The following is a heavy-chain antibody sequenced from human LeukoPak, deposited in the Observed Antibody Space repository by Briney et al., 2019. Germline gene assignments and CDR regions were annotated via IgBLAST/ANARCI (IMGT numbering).Heavy chain of an antibody. V-gene: IGHV3-33*01. CDR2: IWDDANNK. D-gene: IGHD3-10*01. Sequence: HPGRSLRLSCAASGLTFSSYAMHWVRQAPGKGLEWVAVIWDDANNKYYADSVKGRFTISRDNSKNTLYLQMNSLGVEDTAVYYCARDPLSCGSGVDYWGQGTLVTVSS. CDR1: GLTFSSYA. J-gene: IGHJ4*02. CDR3: ARDPLSCGSGVDY.